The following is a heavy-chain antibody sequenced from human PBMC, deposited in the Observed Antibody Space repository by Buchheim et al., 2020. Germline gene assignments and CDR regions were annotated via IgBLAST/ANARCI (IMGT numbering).Heavy chain of an antibody. CDR1: GGSISSSSYY. J-gene: IGHJ2*01. V-gene: IGHV4-39*01. D-gene: IGHD4-17*01. CDR2: IYYSGST. CDR3: ARRDDGDYLYWYFDL. Sequence: QLQLQESGPGLVKPSETLSLTCTVSGGSISSSSYYWGWIRQPPGKGLEWIGCIYYSGSTYYNPSLKSRVTISVDTSKNQFSLKLSSVTAADTAVYYCARRDDGDYLYWYFDLWGRGTL.